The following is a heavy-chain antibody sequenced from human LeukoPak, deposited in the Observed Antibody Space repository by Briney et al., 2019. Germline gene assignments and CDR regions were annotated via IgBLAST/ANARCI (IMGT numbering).Heavy chain of an antibody. CDR3: GRGGIGGNWFDP. Sequence: GGSLRLSCAASGFTFSSYAMSWVRQAPGQGLEWVSAISGTGGSTYYADSVKGRFTISRDNSKNTLYLQMNSLRAEDTAVYYCGRGGIGGNWFDPWGQGTLVTVSS. D-gene: IGHD2-21*01. CDR2: ISGTGGST. CDR1: GFTFSSYA. V-gene: IGHV3-23*01. J-gene: IGHJ5*02.